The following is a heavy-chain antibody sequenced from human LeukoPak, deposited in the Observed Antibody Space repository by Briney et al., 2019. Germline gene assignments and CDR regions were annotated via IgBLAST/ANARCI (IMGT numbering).Heavy chain of an antibody. V-gene: IGHV3-30*18. D-gene: IGHD5-18*01. Sequence: GRSLRLSCTASGFTLSSFGMHWVRQAPGKGLEWVAVISDDGSNRYYADSVKGRFTISRDNSKNTLYLQMNSVRAEDTAVYYCAKDADTATIIYWYFDLWGRGTLVTVSS. CDR1: GFTLSSFG. J-gene: IGHJ2*01. CDR2: ISDDGSNR. CDR3: AKDADTATIIYWYFDL.